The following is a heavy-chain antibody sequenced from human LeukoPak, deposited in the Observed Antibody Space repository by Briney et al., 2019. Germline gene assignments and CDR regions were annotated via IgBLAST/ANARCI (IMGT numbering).Heavy chain of an antibody. Sequence: GRSLRLSCAASGFTFSSYAMLWVRQAPGKGLEWVAVISYDGSNKYYADSVKGRFPISRDNSKNTLYLQMNSLRAEDTAVYYCAGDGSGSYHFDYWGQGTLVTVSS. CDR1: GFTFSSYA. CDR2: ISYDGSNK. D-gene: IGHD1-26*01. V-gene: IGHV3-30-3*01. CDR3: AGDGSGSYHFDY. J-gene: IGHJ4*02.